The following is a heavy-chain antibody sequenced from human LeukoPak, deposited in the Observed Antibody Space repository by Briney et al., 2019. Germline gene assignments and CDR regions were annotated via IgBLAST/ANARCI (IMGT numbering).Heavy chain of an antibody. V-gene: IGHV3-66*01. J-gene: IGHJ6*03. D-gene: IGHD6-6*01. CDR2: IYGGGST. Sequence: GGSLRLSCAASGFTFSSYAMSWVRQAPGRGLEWVSVIYGGGSTYYADSVKGRFTISRDNSKNALYLQMNSLRAEDTAVYYCARSSSSYFYYYMDVWGKGTTVTVSS. CDR1: GFTFSSYA. CDR3: ARSSSSYFYYYMDV.